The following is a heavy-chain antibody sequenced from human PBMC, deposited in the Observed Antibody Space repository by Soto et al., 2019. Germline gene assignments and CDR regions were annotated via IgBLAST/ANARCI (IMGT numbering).Heavy chain of an antibody. CDR2: IWSDGSEK. CDR3: VKVLARGVGVPRFYFDS. D-gene: IGHD2-2*01. V-gene: IGHV3-33*06. Sequence: PGGSLRLSCAASGFNFRNYAMHWVRQAPGKGLEWVAVIWSDGSEKYYGASVKGRVTISRDNFKNTVSLQMNSLRVEDTAIYYCVKVLARGVGVPRFYFDSWGQGALVTVSS. J-gene: IGHJ4*02. CDR1: GFNFRNYA.